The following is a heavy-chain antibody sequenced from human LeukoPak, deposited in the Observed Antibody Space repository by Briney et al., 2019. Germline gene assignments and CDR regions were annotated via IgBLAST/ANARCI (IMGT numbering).Heavy chain of an antibody. J-gene: IGHJ4*02. CDR3: ARGVQDIVVVVAATVDY. CDR2: ISGSGGST. Sequence: GGSLRLSCAASGFTFSSYAMSWVRQAPGKGLEWVSAISGSGGSTYYADSVKGRFTISRDNSKNTLYLQMNSLRAEDTAVYYCARGVQDIVVVVAATVDYWGQGTLVTVSS. V-gene: IGHV3-23*01. CDR1: GFTFSSYA. D-gene: IGHD2-15*01.